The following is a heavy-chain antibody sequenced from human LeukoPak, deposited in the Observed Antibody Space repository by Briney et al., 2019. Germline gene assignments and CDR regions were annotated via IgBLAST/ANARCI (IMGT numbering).Heavy chain of an antibody. CDR1: GGTFSSYA. J-gene: IGHJ6*03. CDR2: IIPIFGTA. D-gene: IGHD6-19*01. Sequence: SVKVSCKASGGTFSSYAISWVRQAPGQGLEWMGGIIPIFGTANYAQKFQGRVTITADKSTSTAYMELSSLRSEDTAVYYCARGDAVAGTFYYMDVWGKGTAVTVSS. V-gene: IGHV1-69*06. CDR3: ARGDAVAGTFYYMDV.